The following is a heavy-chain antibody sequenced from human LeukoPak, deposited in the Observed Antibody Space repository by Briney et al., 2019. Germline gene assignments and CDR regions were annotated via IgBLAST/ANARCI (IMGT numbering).Heavy chain of an antibody. CDR3: ARDAPPRELGY. D-gene: IGHD3-10*01. Sequence: ASVKVSCTASGYTFTSYGISWVRQAPGQGLEWLGWISAYNGNTNYAQKLQGRVTMTTDTSTSTAYMELRSLRSDDTAVYYCARDAPPRELGYWGQGTLVTVSS. CDR1: GYTFTSYG. J-gene: IGHJ4*02. CDR2: ISAYNGNT. V-gene: IGHV1-18*01.